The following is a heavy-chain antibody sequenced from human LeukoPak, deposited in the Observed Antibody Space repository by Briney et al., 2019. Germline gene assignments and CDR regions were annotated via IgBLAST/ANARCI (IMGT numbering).Heavy chain of an antibody. J-gene: IGHJ4*02. CDR2: INPSGGST. CDR3: ARDLAYDILTEDYFDY. Sequence: ASVKVSCKASGYTFTSYYMHWVRQAPGQGLEWMGIINPSGGSTSYAQKFQGRVTMTRDTSTSTVYMELSSLRSEDTAVYYCARDLAYDILTEDYFDYWGQGTLVTVPS. D-gene: IGHD3-9*01. CDR1: GYTFTSYY. V-gene: IGHV1-46*01.